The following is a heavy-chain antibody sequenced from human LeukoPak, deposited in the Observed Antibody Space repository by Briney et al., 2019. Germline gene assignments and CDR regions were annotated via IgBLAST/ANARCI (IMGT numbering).Heavy chain of an antibody. V-gene: IGHV4-34*01. D-gene: IGHD6-19*01. CDR3: ARASSGWYRRFDY. J-gene: IGHJ4*02. CDR1: GGSVSDYY. CDR2: INQSGTT. Sequence: KPSETLSLTCAVYGGSVSDYYWTWIRQPPGKGLEWIGEINQSGTTYYNTSLKSRVTISPNTSKNQVSLKLTSVTAADTAVYYCARASSGWYRRFDYWGQGTLVTVSS.